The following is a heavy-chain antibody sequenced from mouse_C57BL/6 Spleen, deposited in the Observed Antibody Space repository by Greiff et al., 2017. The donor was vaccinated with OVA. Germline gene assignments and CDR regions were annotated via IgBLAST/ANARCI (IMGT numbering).Heavy chain of an antibody. CDR1: GYAFTNYL. J-gene: IGHJ3*01. D-gene: IGHD3-2*02. CDR3: ARYGGTAQATFCFAY. Sequence: QVQLQQSGAELVRPGTSVKVSCKASGYAFTNYLIEWVKQRPGQGLEWIGVINPGSGGTNYNEKLKGKATLTADKSSSTAYMQLSSLTSEDSAVYFCARYGGTAQATFCFAYWGQGTLVTVSA. CDR2: INPGSGGT. V-gene: IGHV1-54*01.